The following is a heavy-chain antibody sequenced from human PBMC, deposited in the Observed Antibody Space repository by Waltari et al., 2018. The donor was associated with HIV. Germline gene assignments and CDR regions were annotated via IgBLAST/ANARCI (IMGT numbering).Heavy chain of an antibody. CDR2: ISSGGLYI. CDR1: GLTLSSFS. V-gene: IGHV3-21*01. Sequence: EEQLVESGGGLVKPGVSLRLSCEATGLTLSSFSMHWVRQAPGKGLEWVSSISSGGLYIHYADSVKGRFTISRHNANNSLFLQMNSLRAEDTAVYYCATGGWSFYDVWGRGTLVIVSS. CDR3: ATGGWSFYDV. D-gene: IGHD6-19*01. J-gene: IGHJ4*02.